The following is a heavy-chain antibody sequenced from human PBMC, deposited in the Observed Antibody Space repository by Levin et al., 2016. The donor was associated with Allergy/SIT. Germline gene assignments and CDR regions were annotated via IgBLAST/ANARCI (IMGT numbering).Heavy chain of an antibody. CDR2: INPTGDST. D-gene: IGHD2-15*01. Sequence: ASVKVSCKASGYTFNNYYMDWVRQAPGQGLEWMGIINPTGDSTAYAQKFQGRVTMTRDTSTSTVYMELSSLRVDDTALYYCARGYCSVNSCYYFDHWGQGTLVTVSS. CDR1: GYTFNNYY. J-gene: IGHJ4*02. V-gene: IGHV1-46*02. CDR3: ARGYCSVNSCYYFDH.